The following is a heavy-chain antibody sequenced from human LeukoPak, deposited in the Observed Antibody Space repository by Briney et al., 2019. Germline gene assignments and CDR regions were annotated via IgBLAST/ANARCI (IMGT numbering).Heavy chain of an antibody. CDR3: ARATITMAIGVPADAFDI. CDR1: GGSIRSGDYY. CDR2: IYYSGNT. V-gene: IGHV4-30-4*08. Sequence: SQTLSLTCTVSGGSIRSGDYYWSWIRQPPGKGPEWIGYIYYSGNTYYNPSLKSRVTISVDTSKKKFSLKLYSMTAADAAVYYCARATITMAIGVPADAFDIWGQGTMVTVSS. D-gene: IGHD5-24*01. J-gene: IGHJ3*02.